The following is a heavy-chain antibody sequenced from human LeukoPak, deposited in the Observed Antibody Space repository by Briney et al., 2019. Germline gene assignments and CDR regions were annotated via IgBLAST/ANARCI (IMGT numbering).Heavy chain of an antibody. Sequence: PSETLSLTCTVSGGTISSYYWSWIRQPPGKGLEWIGYIYYSVSTNYNPSLKSRVTISVDTSKNQFSLKLSSVTAVDTAVYYCARRAGSSWNKRVYYYYMDVWGKGTTVTVSS. D-gene: IGHD6-13*01. CDR1: GGTISSYY. J-gene: IGHJ6*03. CDR3: ARRAGSSWNKRVYYYYMDV. V-gene: IGHV4-59*08. CDR2: IYYSVST.